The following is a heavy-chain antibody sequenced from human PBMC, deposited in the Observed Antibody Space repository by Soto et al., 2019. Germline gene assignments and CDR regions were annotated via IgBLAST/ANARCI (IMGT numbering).Heavy chain of an antibody. V-gene: IGHV3-33*01. CDR2: LWFDGSNK. CDR1: GFTFSSYG. Sequence: QVQLVESGGGVVQPGRSLRLSCAASGFTFSSYGMHWVRQAPGKGLEWVTVLWFDGSNKYYADSVKGRFTISRDKSKNTLYLQMNSLRAEDTAVYYCARDLGSTTCYSYYYYGMDVWGQGTTVTVSS. D-gene: IGHD6-13*01. J-gene: IGHJ6*02. CDR3: ARDLGSTTCYSYYYYGMDV.